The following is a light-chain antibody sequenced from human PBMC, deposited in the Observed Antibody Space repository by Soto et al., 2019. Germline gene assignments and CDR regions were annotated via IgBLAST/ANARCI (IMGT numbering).Light chain of an antibody. CDR3: SSFTTNSTYV. Sequence: QSALSQPASVSGSPGQSITISCTGTSSDVGANIFVSWYQQHPGKAPKLMIYVVSSRPSGVSQRFSGSKSGNTASLTLSGLQAEDEADYYCSSFTTNSTYVFGTGTKVTVL. CDR2: VVS. V-gene: IGLV2-14*01. CDR1: SSDVGANIF. J-gene: IGLJ1*01.